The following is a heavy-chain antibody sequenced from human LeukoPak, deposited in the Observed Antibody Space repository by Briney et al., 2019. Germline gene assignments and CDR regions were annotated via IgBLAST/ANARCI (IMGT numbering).Heavy chain of an antibody. D-gene: IGHD5-24*01. CDR2: ISSSAGNT. V-gene: IGHV3-23*01. J-gene: IGHJ4*02. CDR1: GFTFSSYA. Sequence: PGGSLRLSCAASGFTFSSYAMSWVRQAPGKGLEWVSGISSSAGNTYYADSVKGRFTISRDNSKNTLYLQMNSLRDEGTAVYYCAKAQRGVATTNYFDYWGQGTLVTLSS. CDR3: AKAQRGVATTNYFDY.